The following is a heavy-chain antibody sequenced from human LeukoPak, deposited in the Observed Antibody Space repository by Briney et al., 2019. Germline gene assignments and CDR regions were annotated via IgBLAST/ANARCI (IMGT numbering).Heavy chain of an antibody. J-gene: IGHJ4*02. Sequence: GGSLRLSYAASGFTFSSYAMHWVRQAPGKGLEWVAVISYDGSNKYYADSVKGRFTISRDNSKNTLYLQMNSLRAEDTAVYYCARDKAIFSYFDYWGQGTLVTVSS. CDR2: ISYDGSNK. CDR3: ARDKAIFSYFDY. CDR1: GFTFSSYA. V-gene: IGHV3-30-3*01. D-gene: IGHD3-3*01.